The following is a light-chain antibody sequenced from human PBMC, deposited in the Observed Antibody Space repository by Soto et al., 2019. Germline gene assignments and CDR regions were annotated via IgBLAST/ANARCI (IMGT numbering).Light chain of an antibody. Sequence: EILLTQSPATLSLSPGERATLSCRASQSVRNYLAWYQQKPGQAPRLLIYDASNRATGIPARFSGSGSGTDFTLTISSLEPEDFAVYYCQQRYSWPPLTFGGGTKVEI. CDR2: DAS. CDR3: QQRYSWPPLT. CDR1: QSVRNY. V-gene: IGKV3-11*01. J-gene: IGKJ4*01.